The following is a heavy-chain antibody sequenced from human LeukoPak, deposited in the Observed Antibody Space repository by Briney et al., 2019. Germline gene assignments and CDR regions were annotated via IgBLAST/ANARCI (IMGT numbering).Heavy chain of an antibody. D-gene: IGHD3-16*01. CDR2: IKTDGSNT. CDR1: GFTFSSYW. J-gene: IGHJ3*01. CDR3: ARDFLHLGG. Sequence: PGGSLRLSCAASGFTFSSYWMHWVRQAPGKGLVWVSRIKTDGSNTNYADSVKGRFTISGDNAKNTLYLQMSSLRTEDTAVYYCARDFLHLGGWGQGTMVTVSS. V-gene: IGHV3-74*01.